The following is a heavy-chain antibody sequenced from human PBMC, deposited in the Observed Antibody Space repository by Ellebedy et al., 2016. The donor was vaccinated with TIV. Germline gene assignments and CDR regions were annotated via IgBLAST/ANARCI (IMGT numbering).Heavy chain of an antibody. CDR1: GFTFSTYN. CDR2: ISSSSPTYI. V-gene: IGHV3-21*01. J-gene: IGHJ6*02. D-gene: IGHD4-11*01. Sequence: GESLKISCAASGFTFSTYNMNWVRQAPGKGLEWVAYISSSSPTYIYYADSVKGRFTISRDNAKNSLYLQMNSLTAGDTAVYYCARALTRGYGMDVWGQGTTVTVSS. CDR3: ARALTRGYGMDV.